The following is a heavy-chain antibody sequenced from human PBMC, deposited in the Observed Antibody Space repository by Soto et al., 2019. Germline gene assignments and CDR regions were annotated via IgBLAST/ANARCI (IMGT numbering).Heavy chain of an antibody. CDR1: GFTFSSYA. CDR3: ASERQWPSHYDY. J-gene: IGHJ4*02. D-gene: IGHD6-19*01. Sequence: QVQLVESGGGVVQPGRSLRLSCAASGFTFSSYAMHWVRQAPGKGLEWVAVISYDGSNKYYADSVKGRFTISRDNSKNPLYLQMNSLRAEDTAVYYCASERQWPSHYDYWGQGTLVTVSS. V-gene: IGHV3-30-3*01. CDR2: ISYDGSNK.